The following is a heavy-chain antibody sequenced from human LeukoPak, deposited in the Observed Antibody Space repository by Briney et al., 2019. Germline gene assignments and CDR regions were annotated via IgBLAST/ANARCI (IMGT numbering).Heavy chain of an antibody. V-gene: IGHV3-48*03. D-gene: IGHD2-15*01. CDR1: GFTFSNYA. CDR3: ARGYCSGGSCYGGDY. Sequence: GGSLRLSCAASGFTFSNYAMNWVRQAPGKGLEWVSYISSSGTTIYYAERRFTISRDNAKNSLYLLMNSLRAEDTAIHYCARGYCSGGSCYGGDYWGQGTLVTVSS. CDR2: ISSSGTTI. J-gene: IGHJ4*02.